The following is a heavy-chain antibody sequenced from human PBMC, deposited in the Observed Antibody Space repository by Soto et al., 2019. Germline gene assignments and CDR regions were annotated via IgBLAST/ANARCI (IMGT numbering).Heavy chain of an antibody. CDR1: GYTFTSYA. J-gene: IGHJ6*01. CDR3: AALSIVVVPAAMSGGEEYYYGMDV. D-gene: IGHD2-2*01. CDR2: INAGNGNT. Sequence: QVQLVQSGAEVKKPGASVKVSCKASGYTFTSYAMHWVRQAPGQRLEWMGWINAGNGNTKYSQKFQGRVTITRDTSASTAYMELSSLRSEDTAVYYCAALSIVVVPAAMSGGEEYYYGMDVW. V-gene: IGHV1-3*01.